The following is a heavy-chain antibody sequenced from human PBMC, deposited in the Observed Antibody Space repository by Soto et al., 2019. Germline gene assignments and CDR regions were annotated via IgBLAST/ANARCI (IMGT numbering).Heavy chain of an antibody. D-gene: IGHD2-21*01. CDR1: GYTFTSYD. V-gene: IGHV1-18*01. Sequence: ASVKVSCKASGYTFTSYDINWVRQATGQGLEWMGWISAYNGNTNYAQKLQGRVTMTTDTSTSTAYMELRSLRSDDTAVYYCARDPKNSYSYWGQGTLVTVSS. CDR2: ISAYNGNT. CDR3: ARDPKNSYSY. J-gene: IGHJ4*02.